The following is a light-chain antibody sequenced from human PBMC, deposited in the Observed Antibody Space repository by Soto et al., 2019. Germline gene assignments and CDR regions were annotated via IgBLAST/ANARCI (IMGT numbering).Light chain of an antibody. CDR2: ETS. V-gene: IGLV2-14*02. Sequence: QSVLTQPAAVSGCPGLFDTISCTGTSSDFGSYKFVSWYQHHPGKVPKVLIYETSKRPSGVYDGFSGAKSGNTASLTISGLQAEVVADYYFSSDAGSSNVFGNGPKVTVL. CDR3: SSDAGSSNV. J-gene: IGLJ1*01. CDR1: SSDFGSYKF.